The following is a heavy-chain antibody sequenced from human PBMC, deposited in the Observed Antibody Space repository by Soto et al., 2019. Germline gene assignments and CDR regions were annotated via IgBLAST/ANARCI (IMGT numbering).Heavy chain of an antibody. CDR2: ISYDGSNK. Sequence: PGGFLRLSCAASGFTFSSYAMHWVRQAPGKGLEWVAVISYDGSNKYYADSVKGRFTISRDNSKNTLYLQMNSLRAEDTAVYYCARGGYSYRPTKTYGMDVWGQGTTVTVSS. D-gene: IGHD5-18*01. CDR3: ARGGYSYRPTKTYGMDV. V-gene: IGHV3-30-3*01. J-gene: IGHJ6*02. CDR1: GFTFSSYA.